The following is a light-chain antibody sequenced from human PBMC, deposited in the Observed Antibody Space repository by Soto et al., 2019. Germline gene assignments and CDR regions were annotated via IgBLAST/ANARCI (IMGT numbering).Light chain of an antibody. J-gene: IGKJ1*01. CDR3: QQYGSSPRT. Sequence: VVLTQSPATLSLSPWERAALSCRASQSVSTFLAWYQQKPGQAPRLLIYGASRRATGIPDRFTGSGSGTDFTLTISRLEPEDFAVYYCQQYGSSPRTFGQGTKVDIK. V-gene: IGKV3-20*01. CDR1: QSVSTF. CDR2: GAS.